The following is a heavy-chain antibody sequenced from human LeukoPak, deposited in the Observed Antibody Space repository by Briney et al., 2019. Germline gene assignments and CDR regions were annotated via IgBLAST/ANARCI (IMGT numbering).Heavy chain of an antibody. CDR2: IYTSGST. CDR1: GGSISSYY. Sequence: SETLSLTCTVSGGSISSYYWSWIRQPAGKGLEWIGRIYTSGSTNYNPSLKSRVTMSVDTSKNQFSLKLSSVTAADTAVYYCARAPGMAYSSSWYGDAFDIWAKGQWSPSLQ. CDR3: ARAPGMAYSSSWYGDAFDI. J-gene: IGHJ3*02. D-gene: IGHD6-13*01. V-gene: IGHV4-4*07.